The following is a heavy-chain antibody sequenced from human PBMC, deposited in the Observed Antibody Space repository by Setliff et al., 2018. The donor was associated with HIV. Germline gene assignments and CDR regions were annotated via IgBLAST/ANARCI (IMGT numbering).Heavy chain of an antibody. CDR2: IYNSVTT. CDR1: GAPISSNT. CDR3: ARGGTSSNWFGP. J-gene: IGHJ5*02. Sequence: ETLSLTCIVSGAPISSNTWSWIRQAPGKGLQWIGFIYNSVTTNYNPSLKSRVTISPDTSKNQFSLKLTSVTAADTAVYYCARGGTSSNWFGPWGQGTLVTVSS. D-gene: IGHD2-2*01. V-gene: IGHV4-59*01.